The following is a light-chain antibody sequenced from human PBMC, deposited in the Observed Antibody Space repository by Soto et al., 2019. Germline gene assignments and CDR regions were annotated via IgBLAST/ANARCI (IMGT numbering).Light chain of an antibody. J-gene: IGKJ5*01. CDR2: DAY. CDR1: QSVRSH. V-gene: IGKV3-15*01. CDR3: QHYHGWPIT. Sequence: EIVMTQSPATLSVSPGERANVSCKASQSVRSHLAWYQHKPGQAPRLLFYDAYTRATGIQARFSGSGSGTEFTLTIRSLQSEDFAVYYCQHYHGWPITFGQGTRLDIK.